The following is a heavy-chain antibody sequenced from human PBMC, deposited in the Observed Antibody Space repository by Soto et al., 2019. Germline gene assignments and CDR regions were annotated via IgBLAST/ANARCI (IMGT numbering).Heavy chain of an antibody. Sequence: QVQLQESGPGLVKPSETLSLTCTVSDDSTSSYKWSWIRQPPGRRLEWIGYIDSNGGTSYNPSLQSRVTISVDTYTKQFSLKLSYVTAADTALYYCVRQGFGRLHGLVDVWGQGTTVTVSS. V-gene: IGHV4-59*08. CDR1: DDSTSSYK. D-gene: IGHD3-10*01. J-gene: IGHJ6*02. CDR2: IDSNGGT. CDR3: VRQGFGRLHGLVDV.